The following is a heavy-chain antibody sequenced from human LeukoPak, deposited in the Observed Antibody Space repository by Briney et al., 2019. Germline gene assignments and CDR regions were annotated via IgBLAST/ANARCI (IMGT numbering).Heavy chain of an antibody. V-gene: IGHV1-2*06. CDR3: ASDASSGVLWFGEDYYYYYYMDV. D-gene: IGHD3-10*01. CDR1: GYTFTGYY. CDR2: INPNSDGT. Sequence: ASVKVSCKASGYTFTGYYMHWVRQAPGQGREWMGRINPNSDGTNYAQKFQGRVTMTRDASISTTYLELSRLRSDDTAVYYCASDASSGVLWFGEDYYYYYYMDVWGKGTTVTVSS. J-gene: IGHJ6*03.